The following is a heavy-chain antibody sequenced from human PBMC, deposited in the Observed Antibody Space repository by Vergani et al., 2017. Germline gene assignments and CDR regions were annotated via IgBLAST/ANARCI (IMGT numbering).Heavy chain of an antibody. Sequence: QVQFVESGGGVVQPGRSLRLSCAASGFTFNQYGMHWVRQAPGKGLEWVAVTWYDGNNKQYADSVKGRFTISRDNSKSTMYLQMNSLRDEDTGVYYCARDLRLLYNRFDPWGQGTLVTVSS. V-gene: IGHV3-33*01. J-gene: IGHJ5*02. CDR3: ARDLRLLYNRFDP. D-gene: IGHD1-14*01. CDR1: GFTFNQYG. CDR2: TWYDGNNK.